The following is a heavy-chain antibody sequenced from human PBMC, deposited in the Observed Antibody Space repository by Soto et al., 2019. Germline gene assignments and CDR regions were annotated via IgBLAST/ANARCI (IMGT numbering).Heavy chain of an antibody. V-gene: IGHV1-69*01. CDR3: AGRYCSSTSCPTAAGYYYYGMDV. CDR1: GGTFSSYA. D-gene: IGHD2-2*01. CDR2: IIPIFGTA. J-gene: IGHJ6*02. Sequence: QVQLVQSGAEVKKPGSSVKVSCKASGGTFSSYAISWVRQAPGQGLEWMGGIIPIFGTANYAQKFQGRVTITADESTSTAYMELSSLRSEDTAVYYCAGRYCSSTSCPTAAGYYYYGMDVWGQGTTVTVSS.